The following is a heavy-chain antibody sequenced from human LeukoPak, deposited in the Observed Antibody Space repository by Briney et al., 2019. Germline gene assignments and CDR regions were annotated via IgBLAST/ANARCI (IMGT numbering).Heavy chain of an antibody. Sequence: SETLSLTCTVSGGSISSSSYYWGWIRQPPGKGLEWIGSIYYSGSTYYNPSLKSRVTISVDTSKNQFSLKLSSVTAADTAVSYCARRLIGYCSGGSCYSGYFQHWGQGTLVTVSS. CDR2: IYYSGST. V-gene: IGHV4-39*07. D-gene: IGHD2-15*01. CDR3: ARRLIGYCSGGSCYSGYFQH. J-gene: IGHJ1*01. CDR1: GGSISSSSYY.